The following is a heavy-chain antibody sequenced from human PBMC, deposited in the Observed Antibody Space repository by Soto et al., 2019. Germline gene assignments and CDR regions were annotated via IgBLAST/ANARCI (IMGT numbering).Heavy chain of an antibody. CDR1: GFTFSNAW. CDR3: TTVDAVVLN. V-gene: IGHV3-15*01. D-gene: IGHD6-19*01. J-gene: IGHJ4*02. CDR2: IKRNIDGGTT. Sequence: EVQLVESGGGLVKPGGSLRLSCAASGFTFSNAWMSWVRQAPGGGLEWVGRIKRNIDGGTTDYAAPVKGRFAILRDDSNSILYLEMNSLRSEYTAVYYCTTVDAVVLNWGQGLLVTVSS.